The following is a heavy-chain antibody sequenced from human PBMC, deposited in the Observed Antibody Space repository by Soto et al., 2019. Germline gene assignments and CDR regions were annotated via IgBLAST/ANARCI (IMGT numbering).Heavy chain of an antibody. CDR3: ARDGGDYYDSSGSGRGDY. Sequence: EVQLVESGGGLVKPGGSLRLSCAASGFAFSDNSMKWVRQAPGKGLEWLSSISSTSTYIFYADSVKGRFTISRDNAKNSLYLQMNSLRAEDTAVYYCARDGGDYYDSSGSGRGDYWGQGTLVTVSS. J-gene: IGHJ4*02. D-gene: IGHD3-22*01. V-gene: IGHV3-21*01. CDR2: ISSTSTYI. CDR1: GFAFSDNS.